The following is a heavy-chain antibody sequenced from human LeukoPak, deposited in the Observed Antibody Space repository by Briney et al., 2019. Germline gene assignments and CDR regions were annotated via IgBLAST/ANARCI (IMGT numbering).Heavy chain of an antibody. Sequence: PSETLSLTCTVSGGSISSGSYYWSWIRQPAGKGLEWIGRIYTSGSTNYNPSLKSRVTISVDTSKNQFSLKLSSVTAADTAVYYCAGTLVGATSPFDYWGQGTLVTVSS. D-gene: IGHD1-26*01. CDR2: IYTSGST. V-gene: IGHV4-61*02. J-gene: IGHJ4*02. CDR3: AGTLVGATSPFDY. CDR1: GGSISSGSYY.